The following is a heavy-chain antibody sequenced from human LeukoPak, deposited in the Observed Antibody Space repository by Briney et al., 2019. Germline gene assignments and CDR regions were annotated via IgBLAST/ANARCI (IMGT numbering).Heavy chain of an antibody. D-gene: IGHD1-14*01. J-gene: IGHJ4*02. CDR3: VRIGIQGFDY. CDR2: INSDGSST. CDR1: GFTFSSYW. V-gene: IGHV3-74*01. Sequence: GGSLRLSCAASGFTFSSYWMYWVRQPPEKGLLWVSRINSDGSSTIYADSVKGRFTISRDNAKNTLYLQMNSLRAEDTAVYYCVRIGIQGFDYWGQGTLLADSS.